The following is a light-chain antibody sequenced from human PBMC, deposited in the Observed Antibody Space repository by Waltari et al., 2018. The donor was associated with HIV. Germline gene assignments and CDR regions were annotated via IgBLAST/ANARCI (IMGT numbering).Light chain of an antibody. V-gene: IGLV1-44*01. Sequence: QSVLTQPHPASGTPGQPAILSCSGSNSTVGSDVVNWYQQLPGTAPQLLIYGDNERPSGVPDRFSGSKSGASASLAISDLQSEDEAEYYCAAWDARLNEYLFGTGTKVTVL. CDR1: NSTVGSDV. CDR3: AAWDARLNEYL. CDR2: GDN. J-gene: IGLJ1*01.